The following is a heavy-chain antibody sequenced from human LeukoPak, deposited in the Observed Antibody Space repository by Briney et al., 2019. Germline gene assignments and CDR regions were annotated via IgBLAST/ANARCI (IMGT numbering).Heavy chain of an antibody. CDR2: TRFDGSIK. J-gene: IGHJ4*02. CDR3: ARWGGTRQYYFDY. Sequence: GGSLRLSCAVSGFIFSDYGFHWVRQAPGKGLEWVAVTRFDGSIKQYADSVKGRFTISRDDSKNTLCLQMNFLKSEDTAVYYCARWGGTRQYYFDYWGQGTLVTVSS. CDR1: GFIFSDYG. V-gene: IGHV3-33*01. D-gene: IGHD1-1*01.